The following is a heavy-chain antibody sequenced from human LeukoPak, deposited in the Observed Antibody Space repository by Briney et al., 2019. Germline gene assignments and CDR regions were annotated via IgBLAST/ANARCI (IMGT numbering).Heavy chain of an antibody. CDR1: GFTFSSYS. CDR2: ISSSSTSI. D-gene: IGHD2-21*02. CDR3: AREYAVTGNFDY. J-gene: IGHJ4*02. V-gene: IGHV3-21*01. Sequence: GGSLRLSCVDFGFTFSSYSMIWVRQAPGKGLEWVSFISSSSTSINYADSVKGRFTTSRDNAKNSVYLQMNSLRAEDTAIYYCAREYAVTGNFDYWGQGTLVSVSS.